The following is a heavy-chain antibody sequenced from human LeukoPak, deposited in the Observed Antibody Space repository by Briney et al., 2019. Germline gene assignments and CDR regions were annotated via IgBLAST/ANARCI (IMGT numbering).Heavy chain of an antibody. CDR3: ARGIATGSFDY. Sequence: GGSLRLSCAASGFTFSIYGMHWVRQAPGKGLEWVALIWYDGSNEYYADSVKGRFTISRDNSKNTLYLQMNSLRAEDTAVYYCARGIATGSFDYWGQGTLVTVSS. D-gene: IGHD6-13*01. V-gene: IGHV3-33*01. J-gene: IGHJ4*02. CDR2: IWYDGSNE. CDR1: GFTFSIYG.